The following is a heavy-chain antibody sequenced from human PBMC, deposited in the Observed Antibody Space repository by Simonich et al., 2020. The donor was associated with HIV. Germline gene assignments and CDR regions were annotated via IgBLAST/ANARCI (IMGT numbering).Heavy chain of an antibody. CDR1: GGSFSGYY. CDR3: ARGFYQRLYYFDY. Sequence: QVQLQQWGAGLLKPSETLSLTCAVYGGSFSGYYWSWIRQPPWKGLEWIGEINHSESTNYNPSLKSRVTISVDTSKNQFSLKLSSVTAADTAVYYCARGFYQRLYYFDYWGQGTLVTVSS. V-gene: IGHV4-34*01. J-gene: IGHJ4*02. CDR2: INHSEST. D-gene: IGHD2-2*01.